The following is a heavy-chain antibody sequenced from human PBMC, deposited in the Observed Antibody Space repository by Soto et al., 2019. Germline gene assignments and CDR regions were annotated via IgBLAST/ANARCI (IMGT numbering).Heavy chain of an antibody. D-gene: IGHD3-3*01. CDR2: IYSGGST. Sequence: GGSLRLSCAASGFTVSSNYMSWVRQAPGKGLEWVSVIYSGGSTYYADSVKGRFTISRDNSKNTLYLQMNSLRAEDTAVYYCARGDVTRAYYDFWSGYPAYYYGMDVWGQGTTVTVSS. V-gene: IGHV3-53*01. CDR1: GFTVSSNY. J-gene: IGHJ6*02. CDR3: ARGDVTRAYYDFWSGYPAYYYGMDV.